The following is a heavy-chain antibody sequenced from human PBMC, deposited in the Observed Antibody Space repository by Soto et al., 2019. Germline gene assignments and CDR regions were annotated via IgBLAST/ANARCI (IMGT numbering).Heavy chain of an antibody. D-gene: IGHD1-26*01. Sequence: PSETLSLTCTVSGGSITSDYSCWSWIRQPPGEGLEWIGHVFDSGTTYTNPSLRSRVTVSVDTSKKQFSLKLNSVSAADTAVYYGARDPVGVTHFDYWGQGALVTVSS. CDR2: VFDSGTT. CDR3: ARDPVGVTHFDY. V-gene: IGHV4-30-4*02. J-gene: IGHJ4*02. CDR1: GGSITSDYSC.